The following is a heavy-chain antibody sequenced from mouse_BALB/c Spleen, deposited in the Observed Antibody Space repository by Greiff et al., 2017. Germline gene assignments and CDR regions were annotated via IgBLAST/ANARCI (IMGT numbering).Heavy chain of an antibody. Sequence: VQLVESGAELAKPGASVKMSCKASGYTFTSYWMHWVKQRPGQGLEWIGYINPSTGYTEYNQKFKDKATLTADKSSSTAYMQLSSLTAEDSAVYYCARSDYDVRRAACFAYWGQGTLVTVSA. CDR3: ARSDYDVRRAACFAY. V-gene: IGHV1-7*01. CDR2: INPSTGYT. D-gene: IGHD2-4*01. J-gene: IGHJ3*01. CDR1: GYTFTSYW.